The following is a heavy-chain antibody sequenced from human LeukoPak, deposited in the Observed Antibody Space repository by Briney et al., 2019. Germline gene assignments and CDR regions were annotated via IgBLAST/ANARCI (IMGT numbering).Heavy chain of an antibody. J-gene: IGHJ4*02. Sequence: QTGGSLRLSCAASGFTLSSYAMSWVRQAPGKGLEWVSAISGSGGSTYYADSVKGRFTISRDNSKNTLYLQMNSLRAEDTAVYYCAKDANQWIAAAGTAFFDYWGQGTLVTVSS. CDR3: AKDANQWIAAAGTAFFDY. CDR1: GFTLSSYA. D-gene: IGHD6-13*01. CDR2: ISGSGGST. V-gene: IGHV3-23*01.